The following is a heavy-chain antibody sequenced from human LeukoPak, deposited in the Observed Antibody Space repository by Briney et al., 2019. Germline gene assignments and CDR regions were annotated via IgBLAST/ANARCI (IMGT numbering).Heavy chain of an antibody. D-gene: IGHD1-26*01. J-gene: IGHJ5*02. CDR2: INGDGSEE. Sequence: PGGSLRLSCAASGFTFSRTWMSWVRQSPGKGLEWVANINGDGSEEYYVDSVKGRFTISRANARSSLYLQMNSLRAEDTAVYYCASSQKWELLTSWGQGILVTVSS. CDR3: ASSQKWELLTS. V-gene: IGHV3-7*01. CDR1: GFTFSRTW.